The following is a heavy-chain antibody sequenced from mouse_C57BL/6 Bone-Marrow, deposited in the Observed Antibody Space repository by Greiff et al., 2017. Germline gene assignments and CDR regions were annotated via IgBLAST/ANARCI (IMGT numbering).Heavy chain of an antibody. CDR2: IDPSDSYT. CDR3: ASRRRTWFAY. Sequence: VQLQQPGAELVMPGASVKLSCKASGYTFTSYWMHWVKQRPGHGLEWIGEIDPSDSYTNYNQKFKGKSTLTVDKSSSTAYMQLSSLTSEDSAVYYCASRRRTWFAYWGQGTLVTVSA. J-gene: IGHJ3*01. CDR1: GYTFTSYW. V-gene: IGHV1-69*01.